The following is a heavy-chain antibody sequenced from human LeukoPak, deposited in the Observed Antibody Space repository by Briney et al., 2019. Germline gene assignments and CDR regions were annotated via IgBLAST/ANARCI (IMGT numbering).Heavy chain of an antibody. CDR3: ARGGAARLHFQN. D-gene: IGHD6-6*01. CDR2: TYHSGST. Sequence: SETLSLTCTVSGGSISTYYWNWIRQPPGKGLEWIGYTYHSGSTNYNPSLQSRVTISVDTSKNQFSLNLNSVTAADTAVYYCARGGAARLHFQNWGQGTLVTVSS. V-gene: IGHV4-59*01. CDR1: GGSISTYY. J-gene: IGHJ1*01.